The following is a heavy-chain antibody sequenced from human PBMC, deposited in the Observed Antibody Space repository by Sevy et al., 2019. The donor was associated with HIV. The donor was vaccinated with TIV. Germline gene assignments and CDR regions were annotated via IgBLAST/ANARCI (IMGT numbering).Heavy chain of an antibody. CDR3: AHETFGRFES. V-gene: IGHV3-7*01. D-gene: IGHD3-16*01. CDR2: IKADGSDK. Sequence: GGSLRLSCAASGFTFSANWMNGVRQPPGKGLEWVANIKADGSDKHYVDSVEGRFTISRDNAKNLLFLQMNSLRVEDTAVYYCAHETFGRFESWGQGTLVTVSS. J-gene: IGHJ4*02. CDR1: GFTFSANW.